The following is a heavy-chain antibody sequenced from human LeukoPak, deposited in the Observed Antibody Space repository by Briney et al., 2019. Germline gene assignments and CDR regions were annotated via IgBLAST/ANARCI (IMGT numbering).Heavy chain of an antibody. CDR1: GYTFTSYG. CDR2: ISAYNGNT. Sequence: ASVKVSCKASGYTFTSYGISWVRQAPGQGLEWMGWISAYNGNTNYAQKLQGRVTMTKDTPTSTAYMELRSLRSDDTAVYYCARGPVGAVAWWFDPWGQGTLVTVSS. D-gene: IGHD6-19*01. CDR3: ARGPVGAVAWWFDP. J-gene: IGHJ5*02. V-gene: IGHV1-18*01.